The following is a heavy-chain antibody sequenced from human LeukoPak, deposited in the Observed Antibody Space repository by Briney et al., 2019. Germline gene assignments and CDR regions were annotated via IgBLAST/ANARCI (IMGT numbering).Heavy chain of an antibody. J-gene: IGHJ4*02. V-gene: IGHV7-4-1*02. Sequence: ASVKVSCKASGYTFTSYAMNWVRQAPGQGLEWMGWINTNTGNPTYAQGFTGRFVFSLDTSVSTAYLQISSLKAEDTAVYCCARDLGDTYGSVGDFDYWGQGTLVTVSS. CDR1: GYTFTSYA. D-gene: IGHD3-10*01. CDR2: INTNTGNP. CDR3: ARDLGDTYGSVGDFDY.